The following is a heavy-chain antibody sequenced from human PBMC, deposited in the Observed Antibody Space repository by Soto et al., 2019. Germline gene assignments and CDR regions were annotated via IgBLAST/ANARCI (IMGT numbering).Heavy chain of an antibody. D-gene: IGHD6-13*01. CDR2: INPNSGGT. CDR1: GYTFTGYY. CDR3: ARGYSSSWYYYYYGMDV. Sequence: WASVKVSCKASGYTFTGYYMHWVRQAPGQGLEWMGWINPNSGGTNYAQKFQGWVTMTRDTSISTAYMELSRLRSDDTAVYYCARGYSSSWYYYYYGMDVWGQGTTVTVSS. V-gene: IGHV1-2*04. J-gene: IGHJ6*02.